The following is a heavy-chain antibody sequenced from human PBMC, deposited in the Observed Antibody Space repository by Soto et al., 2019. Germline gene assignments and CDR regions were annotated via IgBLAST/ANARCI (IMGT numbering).Heavy chain of an antibody. CDR3: AKDRTVAARSFDY. Sequence: PGGSLRLSCAASGFAFSNYAMHWVRQAPGKGLEWVSSISTSIGATYYADSVKGRFTISRDDSKNTLYLQMNSLRAEDSAVYYCAKDRTVAARSFDYWGQGTQVTVSS. J-gene: IGHJ4*02. CDR1: GFAFSNYA. CDR2: ISTSIGAT. D-gene: IGHD6-6*01. V-gene: IGHV3-23*01.